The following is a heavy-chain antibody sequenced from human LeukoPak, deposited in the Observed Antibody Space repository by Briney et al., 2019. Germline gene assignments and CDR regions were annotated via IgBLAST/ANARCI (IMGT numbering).Heavy chain of an antibody. CDR2: INPNNGDT. CDR1: GYIFTDYY. CDR3: ARDWEPWVSAGGLVAFDI. D-gene: IGHD1-26*01. J-gene: IGHJ3*02. V-gene: IGHV1-2*02. Sequence: ASVKVSCRASGYIFTDYYIHWVRQAPGQGLGWMGLINPNNGDTTYAQKFQGRVTMTRDTSISTAYMELSRLRSDDTAVYYCARDWEPWVSAGGLVAFDIWGQGTMVTVSS.